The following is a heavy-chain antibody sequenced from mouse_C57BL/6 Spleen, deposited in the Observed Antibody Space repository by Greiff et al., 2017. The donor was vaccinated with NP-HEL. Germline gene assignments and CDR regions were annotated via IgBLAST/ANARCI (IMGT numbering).Heavy chain of an antibody. CDR3: ARRDYGSSDY. J-gene: IGHJ2*01. Sequence: QVQLQQPGAELVRPGSSVKLSCKASGYTFTSYWMHWVKQRPIQGLEWIGNIDPSDSETHYNQKFKDKATLTVDKSSSTAYMQLSSLTSEDSAVYYCARRDYGSSDYWGQGTTLTVSS. CDR1: GYTFTSYW. V-gene: IGHV1-52*01. CDR2: IDPSDSET. D-gene: IGHD1-1*01.